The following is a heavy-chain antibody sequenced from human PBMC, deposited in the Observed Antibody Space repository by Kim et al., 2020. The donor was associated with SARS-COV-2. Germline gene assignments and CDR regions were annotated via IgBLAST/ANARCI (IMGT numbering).Heavy chain of an antibody. D-gene: IGHD3-16*01. V-gene: IGHV3-23*03. Sequence: GGSLRLSCAASGFTFSSYAMSWVRQAPGKGLEWVSVIYSGGSSTYYADSVKGRFTISRDNSKNTLYLQMNSLRAEDTAVNYCAEDLRGGGYYYYYGMDVWGQGTTVTVSS. J-gene: IGHJ6*02. CDR1: GFTFSSYA. CDR2: IYSGGSST. CDR3: AEDLRGGGYYYYYGMDV.